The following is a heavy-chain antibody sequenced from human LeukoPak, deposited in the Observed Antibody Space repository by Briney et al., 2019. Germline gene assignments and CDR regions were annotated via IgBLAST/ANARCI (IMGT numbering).Heavy chain of an antibody. Sequence: PGRSLRLSCAASGFTFSSYGMHWVCQAPGKGLEWVAVIWYDGSNKYYADSVKGRFTISRDNSKNTLYLQMNSLRAEDTAVYYCASPGGDYVGVDYYGMDVWGKGTTVTVSS. J-gene: IGHJ6*04. D-gene: IGHD4-17*01. CDR1: GFTFSSYG. CDR2: IWYDGSNK. V-gene: IGHV3-33*01. CDR3: ASPGGDYVGVDYYGMDV.